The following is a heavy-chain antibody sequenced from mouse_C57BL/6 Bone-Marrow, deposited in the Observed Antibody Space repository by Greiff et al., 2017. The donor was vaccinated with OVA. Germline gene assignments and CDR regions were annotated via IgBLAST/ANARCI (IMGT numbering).Heavy chain of an antibody. CDR2: IDPSDSYT. J-gene: IGHJ2*01. V-gene: IGHV1-69*01. CDR3: ERTRFYFDY. CDR1: GYTFTSYW. Sequence: QVQLQQPGAELVMPGASVKLSCKASGYTFTSYWMHWVKQRPGQGLEWIGEIDPSDSYTNYNQKFKGKSTLTVDKSSSTAYMQLSSLTSEDSAVYYCERTRFYFDYWGQGTTLTVSS.